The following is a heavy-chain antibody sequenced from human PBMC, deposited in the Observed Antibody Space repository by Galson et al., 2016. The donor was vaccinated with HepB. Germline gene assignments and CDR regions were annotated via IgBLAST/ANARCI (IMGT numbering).Heavy chain of an antibody. J-gene: IGHJ1*01. D-gene: IGHD4-11*01. V-gene: IGHV4-34*01. CDR1: GGTFNNSF. CDR2: INDSGVT. CDR3: ARAPYSSRLYKYFQY. Sequence: SETLSLTCLVRGGTFNNSFWTWIRQTPGKGLEWIGEINDSGVTKYNPSLRSRVTLSKDTSKNQFSLNLTSLTVADAAMYYCARAPYSSRLYKYFQYWGQGTLVTVSS.